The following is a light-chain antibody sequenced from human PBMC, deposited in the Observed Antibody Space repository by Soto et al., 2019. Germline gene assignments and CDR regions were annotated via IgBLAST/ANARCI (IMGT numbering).Light chain of an antibody. V-gene: IGLV2-8*01. J-gene: IGLJ1*01. CDR1: SSDVGGYNY. CDR3: SSYAGSNNPRYV. CDR2: EVS. Sequence: QSVLTQPPSASGSPGQSVTISCTGTSSDVGGYNYVSWYQQHPGKAPKLMIYEVSKRPSGVPDRFSGSKSSNTASLTVSGPQAEDEADYYRSSYAGSNNPRYVFGTGTKVTVL.